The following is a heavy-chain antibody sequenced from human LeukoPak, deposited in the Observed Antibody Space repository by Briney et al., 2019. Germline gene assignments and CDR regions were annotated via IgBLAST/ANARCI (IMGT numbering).Heavy chain of an antibody. V-gene: IGHV3-74*01. CDR3: ARARWGDEFDY. D-gene: IGHD3-10*01. CDR1: GFTFSSYW. Sequence: PGGSLRLSCAASGFTFSSYWMHWVRQAPGKGLVWVSRINGDGSSTAYADSVRGRFTISRDNAKNTLYLQMNSLRAEDTAVYYCARARWGDEFDYWGQGILVTVSS. J-gene: IGHJ4*02. CDR2: INGDGSST.